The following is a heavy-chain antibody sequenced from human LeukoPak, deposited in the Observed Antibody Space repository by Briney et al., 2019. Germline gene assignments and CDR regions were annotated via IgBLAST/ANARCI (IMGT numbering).Heavy chain of an antibody. CDR3: ARDSGPHCDFWSGYPDPAGMDV. CDR1: GGTFSSYA. V-gene: IGHV1-69*13. CDR2: IIPIFGTA. Sequence: SVKVSCKASGGTFSSYAISWVRQAPGQGLEWMGGIIPIFGTANYAQKFQGRVAITPDESTSTACMELSSLRSDDTAVYYCARDSGPHCDFWSGYPDPAGMDVWGQGTTVTVSS. J-gene: IGHJ6*02. D-gene: IGHD3-3*01.